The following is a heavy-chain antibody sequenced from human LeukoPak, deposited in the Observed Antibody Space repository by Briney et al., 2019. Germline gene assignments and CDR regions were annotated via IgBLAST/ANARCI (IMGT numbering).Heavy chain of an antibody. CDR3: AKDQGYSSGYFDY. V-gene: IGHV3-23*01. CDR1: GFTFSSYA. Sequence: GGSLRLSCAASGFTFSSYAMSWVRQAPGKGLEWVSAICGSGGSTYYADSVKGRFTISRDNSKNTLYLQMNSLRAEDTAVYYCAKDQGYSSGYFDYWGQGTLVTVSS. CDR2: ICGSGGST. D-gene: IGHD6-19*01. J-gene: IGHJ4*02.